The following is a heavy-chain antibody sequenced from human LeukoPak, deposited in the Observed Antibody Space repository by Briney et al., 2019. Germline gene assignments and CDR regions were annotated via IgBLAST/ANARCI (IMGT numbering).Heavy chain of an antibody. CDR1: GFTVSSYY. Sequence: PGGSLRLSCAASGFTVSSYYMSWVRRAPGKGLEWVSVIYSGGSTFYADSVKGRFTISRDTSKNTLFLQMNSLRGEDTAVYYCARGRGDYVGVYFDYWGQGTLVTVSS. CDR2: IYSGGST. D-gene: IGHD4-17*01. J-gene: IGHJ4*02. V-gene: IGHV3-66*01. CDR3: ARGRGDYVGVYFDY.